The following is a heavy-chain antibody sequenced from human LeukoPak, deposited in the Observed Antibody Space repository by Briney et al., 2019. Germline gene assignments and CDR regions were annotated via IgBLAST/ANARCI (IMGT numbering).Heavy chain of an antibody. CDR1: GFTYSNAW. CDR2: IKSKTDGGTT. Sequence: AGGSLRLSCAASGFTYSNAWMSWVRQAPGKGLEWVGHIKSKTDGGTTDYAAPVKGRFTISRDDSKNTLYLQMNSLKTEDTAVYYCTTRGSYPPEAFDIWGQGTMVTVSS. CDR3: TTRGSYPPEAFDI. D-gene: IGHD1-26*01. V-gene: IGHV3-15*01. J-gene: IGHJ3*02.